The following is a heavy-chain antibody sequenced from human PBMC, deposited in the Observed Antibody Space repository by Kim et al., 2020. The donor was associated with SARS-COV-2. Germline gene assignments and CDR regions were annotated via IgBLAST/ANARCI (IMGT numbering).Heavy chain of an antibody. CDR1: GYTFTSYG. D-gene: IGHD2-2*01. Sequence: ASVKVSCKASGYTFTSYGISWVRQAPGQGLEWMGWISAYNGNTNYAQKLQGRVTMTTDTSTSTAYMELRSLRSDDTAVYYCARDPEGRYCSSTSCYGLFDYLSQGTLVTVSS. J-gene: IGHJ4*02. V-gene: IGHV1-18*01. CDR3: ARDPEGRYCSSTSCYGLFDY. CDR2: ISAYNGNT.